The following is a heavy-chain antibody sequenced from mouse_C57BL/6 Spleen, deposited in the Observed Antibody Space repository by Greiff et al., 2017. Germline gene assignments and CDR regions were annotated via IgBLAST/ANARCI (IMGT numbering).Heavy chain of an antibody. V-gene: IGHV1-69*01. J-gene: IGHJ4*01. D-gene: IGHD2-3*01. CDR3: ARGGWLLRAMDY. Sequence: QVQLQQPGAELVMPGASVKLSCKASGYTFTSYWMHWVKQGPGQGLEWIGEIDPSDSYTNYNQKFKGKSTLTVDKSSSTAYMQLSSLTSEDSAVYYCARGGWLLRAMDYWGQGTSVTVSS. CDR1: GYTFTSYW. CDR2: IDPSDSYT.